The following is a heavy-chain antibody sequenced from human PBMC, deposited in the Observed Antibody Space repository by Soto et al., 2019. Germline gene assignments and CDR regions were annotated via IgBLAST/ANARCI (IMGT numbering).Heavy chain of an antibody. Sequence: SLXLSCAASGFXFSTYWMTWVRQTLGKRLEWVAFISHDGSGKFYVDSVKGRFAISRENAKNSLYLEMNSLRAEDTVVYYCMKGGAGDEVTAWGQGNLVTVS. CDR1: GFXFSTYW. D-gene: IGHD1-26*01. CDR3: MKGGAGDEVTA. J-gene: IGHJ5*02. V-gene: IGHV3-7*01. CDR2: ISHDGSGK.